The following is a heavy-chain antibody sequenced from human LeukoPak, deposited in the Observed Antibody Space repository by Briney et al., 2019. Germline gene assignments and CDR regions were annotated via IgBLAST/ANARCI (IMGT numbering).Heavy chain of an antibody. J-gene: IGHJ4*02. CDR1: GYTFTSYG. Sequence: ASVKVSCKASGYTFTSYGISWVRQAPGQGLEWMGWINAGNGNTKYSQEFQGRVTITRDTSASIAYMELNSLRSEDMAVYYCAREGAYFGGGYPFEYWGQGTLVTVSS. D-gene: IGHD1-26*01. CDR3: AREGAYFGGGYPFEY. CDR2: INAGNGNT. V-gene: IGHV1-3*03.